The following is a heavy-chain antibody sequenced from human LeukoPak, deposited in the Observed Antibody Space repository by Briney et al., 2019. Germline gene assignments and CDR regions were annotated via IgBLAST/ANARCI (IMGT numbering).Heavy chain of an antibody. V-gene: IGHV3-23*01. CDR2: ISGSGGST. CDR3: AKVDSSSSHFDY. Sequence: GGSLRLSCAASGFTFSSYAMGWVRQAPGKGLEWVSAISGSGGSTYYADSVKGRFTISRDNSKNTLYLQMNSLRAEDTAVYYCAKVDSSSSHFDYWGQGTLVTVSS. CDR1: GFTFSSYA. J-gene: IGHJ4*02. D-gene: IGHD6-6*01.